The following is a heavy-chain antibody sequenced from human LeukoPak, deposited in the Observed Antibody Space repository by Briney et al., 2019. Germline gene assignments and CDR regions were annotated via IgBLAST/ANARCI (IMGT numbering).Heavy chain of an antibody. V-gene: IGHV4-30-4*01. CDR3: ARGYSSGDAFDI. CDR1: GGSISSGDYY. Sequence: ASETLSLTCTVSGGSISSGDYYWSWIRQPPGKGLEWIGYIYYSGSTYYNPSLKSRVTISVDTSKNQFSLKLSSVTAADTAVYYCARGYSSGDAFDIWGQGTMVTVSS. CDR2: IYYSGST. D-gene: IGHD6-19*01. J-gene: IGHJ3*02.